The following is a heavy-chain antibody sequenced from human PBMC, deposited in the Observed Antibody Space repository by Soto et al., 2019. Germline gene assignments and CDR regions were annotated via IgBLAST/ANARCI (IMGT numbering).Heavy chain of an antibody. CDR2: IWYDGSNK. V-gene: IGHV3-33*01. CDR1: GFTFSSYG. Sequence: GGSLRLSCAASGFTFSSYGMHWVRQAPGKGLEWVAVIWYDGSNKYYADSVKGRFTISRDNSKNTLYLQMNSLRAEDTAVYYCARKVGYCSSTSCPTWFDPWGQGTLVTVSS. CDR3: ARKVGYCSSTSCPTWFDP. J-gene: IGHJ5*02. D-gene: IGHD2-2*01.